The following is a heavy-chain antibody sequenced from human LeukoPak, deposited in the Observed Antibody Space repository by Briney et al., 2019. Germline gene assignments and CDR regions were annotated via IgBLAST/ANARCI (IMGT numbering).Heavy chain of an antibody. CDR1: GLTFSTSG. D-gene: IGHD1-14*01. Sequence: GGSLRLSCTASGLTFSTSGFNWVRQAPGKGLEWVASIGPTGSDRYHADSIKGRFTISRDNANNFLYLQMNSLRAEDTAVYYCATETNGRHYDYWGQGTLLTVPS. V-gene: IGHV3-21*06. CDR3: ATETNGRHYDY. J-gene: IGHJ4*02. CDR2: IGPTGSDR.